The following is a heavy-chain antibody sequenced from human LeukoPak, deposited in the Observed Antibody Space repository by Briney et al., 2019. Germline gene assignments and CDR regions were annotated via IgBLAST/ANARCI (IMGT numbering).Heavy chain of an antibody. J-gene: IGHJ4*02. D-gene: IGHD5-18*01. CDR1: GFTVSFNY. Sequence: GGSLRLSCAASGFTVSFNYMTWVRQAPGKGLEWVSIIYTGGNTYYVDSVKGRFTISRDNSNNTLYLQMNSLRAEDTAVYYCARGGYGYFDYWGQGTLVTVSS. V-gene: IGHV3-53*01. CDR3: ARGGYGYFDY. CDR2: IYTGGNT.